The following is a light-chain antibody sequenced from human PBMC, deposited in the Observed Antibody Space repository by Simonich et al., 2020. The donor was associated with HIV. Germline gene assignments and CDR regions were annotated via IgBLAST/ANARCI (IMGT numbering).Light chain of an antibody. J-gene: IGLJ3*02. CDR1: SSYVGAYNS. Sequence: QSALTQPASVSGSPGQSITISCTGTSSYVGAYNSVSWYQLRPGKAPKLMSYDVPERHSGLSERFSGSKSGNTASLTISGLQAEDEADYYCCSYALSSTYWVFGGGTKLTVL. CDR3: CSYALSSTYWV. CDR2: DVP. V-gene: IGLV2-14*03.